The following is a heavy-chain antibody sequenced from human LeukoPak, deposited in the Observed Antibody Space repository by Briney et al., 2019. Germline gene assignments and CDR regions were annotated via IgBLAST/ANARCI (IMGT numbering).Heavy chain of an antibody. J-gene: IGHJ4*02. CDR1: GFTFSSYG. V-gene: IGHV3-30*19. D-gene: IGHD6-13*01. CDR2: ISYDGSNK. CDR3: ARTSIAAAGQLFDY. Sequence: TGGPLRLSCAASGFTFSSYGMHWVRQAPGKGLEWVAVISYDGSNKYYADSVKGRFTISRDNSKNTLYLQMNSLRAEDTAVYYCARTSIAAAGQLFDYWGQGTLVTVSS.